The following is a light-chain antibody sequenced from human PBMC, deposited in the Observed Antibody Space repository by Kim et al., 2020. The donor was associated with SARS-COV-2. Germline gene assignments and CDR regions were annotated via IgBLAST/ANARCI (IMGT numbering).Light chain of an antibody. J-gene: IGKJ1*01. CDR1: QSISNW. V-gene: IGKV1-5*03. CDR2: KAS. Sequence: DIQMTQSPSTLSAFVGDSVTITCRASQSISNWLAWYQQKPGKAPKLLIYKASSLERGVPSRFSGSGSGTEFTLTISSLQPDDFATYYCQQYNTYWTFAQGTKVDIK. CDR3: QQYNTYWT.